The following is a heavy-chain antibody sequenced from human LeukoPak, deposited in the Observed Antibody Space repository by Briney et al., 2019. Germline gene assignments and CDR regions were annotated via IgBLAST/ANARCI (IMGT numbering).Heavy chain of an antibody. D-gene: IGHD6-19*01. CDR2: VNSDGSST. CDR3: ARDATTHTIGWYDDAFDI. Sequence: QPGGSLRLSCAASGFTFSNYWMHGVRQAPGKGLVGVSRVNSDGSSTIYADSVKGRFTISRDNAAKSLYLQMNSLRAEDTAVYYCARDATTHTIGWYDDAFDIWGHGTMVTVSS. V-gene: IGHV3-74*01. CDR1: GFTFSNYW. J-gene: IGHJ3*02.